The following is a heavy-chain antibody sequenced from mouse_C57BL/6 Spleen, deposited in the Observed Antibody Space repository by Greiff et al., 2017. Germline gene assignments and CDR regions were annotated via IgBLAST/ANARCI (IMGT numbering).Heavy chain of an antibody. CDR3: ARYENYSYFDY. V-gene: IGHV5-4*03. CDR2: ISDGGSYT. Sequence: EVKLVESGGGLVKPGGSLKLSCAASGFTFSSYAMSWVRQTPDKRLEWVATISDGGSYTYYPDNVKGRFTISRDNAKNNLYLQMSHLQSEDTAMYYCARYENYSYFDYWGQGTTLTVSS. CDR1: GFTFSSYA. D-gene: IGHD2-12*01. J-gene: IGHJ2*01.